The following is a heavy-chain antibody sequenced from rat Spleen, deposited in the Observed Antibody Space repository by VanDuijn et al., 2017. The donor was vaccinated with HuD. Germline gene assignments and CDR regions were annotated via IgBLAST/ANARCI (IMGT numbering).Heavy chain of an antibody. D-gene: IGHD2-7*01. Sequence: QVQLKESGPGLVQPSQTLSLTCTVSGFSLTGNNVHWVRQPPGKGLEWMGRMRYDGDTYYNSALKSRLSISRDTSKNQVFLKMNSLQTDDTAIYYCTRDLVGYFDYWGQGVMVTVSS. CDR2: MRYDGDT. V-gene: IGHV2S30*01. CDR1: GFSLTGNN. J-gene: IGHJ2*01. CDR3: TRDLVGYFDY.